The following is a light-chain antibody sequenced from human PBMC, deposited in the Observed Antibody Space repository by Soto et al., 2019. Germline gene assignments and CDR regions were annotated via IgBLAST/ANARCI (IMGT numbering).Light chain of an antibody. CDR3: SSYTSGSTLLV. V-gene: IGLV2-14*01. CDR2: DVS. Sequence: QSVLTQPASVSGSPGQSITISCTGTSSDVGGYNYVSWYQQHPGKAPKLMIYDVSNRPSGVSNRFSGSKSGNTASLTISGLQAEDEADYYCSSYTSGSTLLVFGGGTQLTVL. CDR1: SSDVGGYNY. J-gene: IGLJ2*01.